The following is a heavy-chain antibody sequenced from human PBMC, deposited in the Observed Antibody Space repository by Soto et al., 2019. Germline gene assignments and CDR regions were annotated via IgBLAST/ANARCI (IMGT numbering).Heavy chain of an antibody. Sequence: QVQLVQSGAEVKNPGSSVKVSCKTSGGTFNSYLIDWVRQAPGQGLEWMGGIIPAFGTAKYAQKFQGRVTITADKSTTTAYMDLRTLTSEDTAVYYCARSLDKPPVGIYFAPWGQGTLVTVSS. CDR3: ARSLDKPPVGIYFAP. J-gene: IGHJ5*02. D-gene: IGHD2-15*01. V-gene: IGHV1-69*06. CDR1: GGTFNSYL. CDR2: IIPAFGTA.